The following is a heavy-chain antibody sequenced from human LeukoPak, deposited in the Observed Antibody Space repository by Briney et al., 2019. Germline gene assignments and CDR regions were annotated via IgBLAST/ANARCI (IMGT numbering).Heavy chain of an antibody. D-gene: IGHD5-18*01. J-gene: IGHJ4*02. CDR3: ARVDTATVFPYY. CDR2: MNPNSGNT. CDR1: GYTFTSYD. Sequence: ASVEVSCKASGYTFTSYDINWVRQATGQGLEWMGWMNPNSGNTGYAQKFQGRVTMTRNTSISTAYMELSSLRSEDTAVYYCARVDTATVFPYYWGQGTLVTVSS. V-gene: IGHV1-8*01.